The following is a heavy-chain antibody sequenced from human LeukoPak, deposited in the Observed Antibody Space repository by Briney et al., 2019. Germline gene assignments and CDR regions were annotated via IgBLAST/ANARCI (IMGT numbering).Heavy chain of an antibody. CDR1: GFTFSSYG. V-gene: IGHV3-33*01. CDR3: ARFPQDCSSTSCYYYYYYGMDV. Sequence: GGSLRLSCAASGFTFSSYGMHWVRQAPGKGLEWVAVIWYDGSNKYYADSVKGRFTISRDSSKNTLYLQMNSLRAEDTAVYYCARFPQDCSSTSCYYYYYYGMDVWGQGTTVTVSS. D-gene: IGHD2-2*01. CDR2: IWYDGSNK. J-gene: IGHJ6*02.